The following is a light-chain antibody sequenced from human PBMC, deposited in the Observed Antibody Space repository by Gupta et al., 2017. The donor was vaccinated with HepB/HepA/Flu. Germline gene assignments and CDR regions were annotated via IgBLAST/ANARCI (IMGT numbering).Light chain of an antibody. J-gene: IGLJ2*01. V-gene: IGLV1-44*01. Sequence: QSVLTQPPSASGTPGQRVTISCSGSSSNIGTNTVNWYQKLPGTPTKLLMDSNNQRPSGVPDRFSGYKAGTSASLAISGLRSEEEADDYWGTWDDSMKGLVFGGGTKLTVL. CDR1: SSNIGTNT. CDR3: GTWDDSMKGLV. CDR2: SNN.